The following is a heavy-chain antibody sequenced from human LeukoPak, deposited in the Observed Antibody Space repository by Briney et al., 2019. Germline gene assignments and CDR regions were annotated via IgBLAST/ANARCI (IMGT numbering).Heavy chain of an antibody. CDR1: GGSFSGYY. V-gene: IGHV4-34*01. J-gene: IGHJ4*02. CDR3: ARATRLRQFDY. D-gene: IGHD3-16*01. Sequence: SETLSLTCAVYGGSFSGYYWSWIRQPPGKGLEWIGEINHSGSTNYNPSLKSRVTISVDTSKNQFSLKLSSVNAADTAVSYCARATRLRQFDYWGQGTMVTVSS. CDR2: INHSGST.